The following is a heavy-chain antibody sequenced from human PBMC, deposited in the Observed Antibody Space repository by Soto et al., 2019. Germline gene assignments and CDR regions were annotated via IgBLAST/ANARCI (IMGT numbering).Heavy chain of an antibody. CDR3: ARDKITAHFDY. CDR2: IYHSGST. D-gene: IGHD3-10*01. V-gene: IGHV4-4*02. CDR1: GGCISSTNW. J-gene: IGHJ4*02. Sequence: SETLSLTCAVSGGCISSTNWWSWVRQPPGKGLEWIGEIYHSGSTNYNPSLKSRVTISVDKSKNQFSLKLSSVTAADTAVYYCARDKITAHFDYWGQGTLVTVSS.